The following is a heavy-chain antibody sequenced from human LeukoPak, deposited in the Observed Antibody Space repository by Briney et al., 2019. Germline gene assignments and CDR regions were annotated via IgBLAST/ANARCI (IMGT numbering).Heavy chain of an antibody. D-gene: IGHD3-10*01. V-gene: IGHV3-66*01. CDR1: GFTVSSNY. Sequence: PGGSLRLSCAASGFTVSSNYMSWVRQAPGKGLEWVSVIYSGGSTYYADSVKGRFTISRDNSKNTLYLQMNSLRAEDTAVYYCARELMVRENYYYYGMDVWGQGTTVTVSS. CDR3: ARELMVRENYYYYGMDV. CDR2: IYSGGST. J-gene: IGHJ6*02.